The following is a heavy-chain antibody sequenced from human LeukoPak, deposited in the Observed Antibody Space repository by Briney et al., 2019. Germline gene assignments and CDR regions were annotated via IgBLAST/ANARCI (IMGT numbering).Heavy chain of an antibody. Sequence: GGSLRLSCAASGFAFSNYDMLWVRQATGKGLEWVSAINTAADTYYPDSVKGRSTISRENAKSSLYLQMNSPRVGDTAVYYCVRAPPGTGWLIDHWGQGTLVAVSS. J-gene: IGHJ4*02. CDR2: INTAADT. CDR1: GFAFSNYD. CDR3: VRAPPGTGWLIDH. D-gene: IGHD6-19*01. V-gene: IGHV3-13*04.